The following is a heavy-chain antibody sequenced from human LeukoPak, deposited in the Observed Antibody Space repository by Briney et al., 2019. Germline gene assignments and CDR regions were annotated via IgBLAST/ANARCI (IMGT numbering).Heavy chain of an antibody. J-gene: IGHJ4*02. CDR2: INPSGGST. D-gene: IGHD3-9*01. V-gene: IGHV1-46*03. CDR3: AILTGSLFDY. Sequence: GASVKVSCKASGYTFTSYYMHWVRQAPGQGLEWMGIINPSGGSTRYAQKFQGRVTMTRDTSTSTVYMELSSLRSEDTAVYYCAILTGSLFDYWAREPWSPSPQ. CDR1: GYTFTSYY.